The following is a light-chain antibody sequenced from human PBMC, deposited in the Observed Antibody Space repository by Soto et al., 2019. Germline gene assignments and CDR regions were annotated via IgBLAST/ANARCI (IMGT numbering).Light chain of an antibody. V-gene: IGKV3-20*01. Sequence: EIVLTQSPGTLSLSPGERATPSCRATESVVSNYLAWYQLKPGQAPRLLIYDASNRATGIPDRFSGSGSGTDFTLTIYRLEPEDYAVYYCQQYDKSPLTFGGGTKVDIK. CDR2: DAS. J-gene: IGKJ4*01. CDR1: ESVVSNY. CDR3: QQYDKSPLT.